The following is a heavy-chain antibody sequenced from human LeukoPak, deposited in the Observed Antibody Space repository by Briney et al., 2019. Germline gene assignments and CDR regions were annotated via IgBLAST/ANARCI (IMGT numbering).Heavy chain of an antibody. CDR2: IYYSGST. D-gene: IGHD3-10*01. Sequence: SETLSLTCTVSGGSFSSSSYYWGWIRQPPGKGLEWIGSIYYSGSTYYNPSLKSRVTISVDTSKNQFSLKLSSVTAADTAVYYCARHGLLWFGELSSPLDYWGQGTLVTVSS. J-gene: IGHJ4*02. V-gene: IGHV4-39*01. CDR3: ARHGLLWFGELSSPLDY. CDR1: GGSFSSSSYY.